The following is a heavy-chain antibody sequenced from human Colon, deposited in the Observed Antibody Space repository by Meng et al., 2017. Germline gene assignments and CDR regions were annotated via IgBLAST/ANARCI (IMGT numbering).Heavy chain of an antibody. J-gene: IGHJ4*02. Sequence: SETLSLTCTVSGGSITSHNWNWIRQSPGKGLEWIGAGSFSGGTNYNPSLKGRVTTSVDTSKTQFSLKLSSVTTADTAVYYCARDGDYASNYFDSWGQGILVTVSS. D-gene: IGHD4-17*01. CDR1: GGSITSHN. V-gene: IGHV4-59*11. CDR2: GSFSGGT. CDR3: ARDGDYASNYFDS.